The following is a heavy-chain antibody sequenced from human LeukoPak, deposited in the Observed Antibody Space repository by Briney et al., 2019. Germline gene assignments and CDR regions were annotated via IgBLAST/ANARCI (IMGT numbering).Heavy chain of an antibody. V-gene: IGHV7-4-1*02. CDR3: AGEVDDAFDI. CDR1: GYTFTSYA. Sequence: ASVKVSCKASGYTFTSYAMNWVRQAPGQGLEWMGWINTNTGNATYAQGFTGRFVFSLDTSVSTAYLQISSLKAEDTAVCYCAGEVDDAFDIWGQGTMVTVSS. CDR2: INTNTGNA. J-gene: IGHJ3*02.